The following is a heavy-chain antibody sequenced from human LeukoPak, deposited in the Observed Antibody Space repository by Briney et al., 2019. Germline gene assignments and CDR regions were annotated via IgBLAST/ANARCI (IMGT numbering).Heavy chain of an antibody. J-gene: IGHJ3*02. D-gene: IGHD3-3*01. CDR2: IYTSGST. CDR3: ARGQRYDFWSGYLDDAFDI. Sequence: PSETLSLTCTVSGGSISSGSYYWSWIRQPAGKGLEWIGRIYTSGSTNYNPSLKSRVTMSVDTSKNQFSLKLSSVTAADTAVYYCARGQRYDFWSGYLDDAFDIWGQGTMVTVSS. V-gene: IGHV4-61*02. CDR1: GGSISSGSYY.